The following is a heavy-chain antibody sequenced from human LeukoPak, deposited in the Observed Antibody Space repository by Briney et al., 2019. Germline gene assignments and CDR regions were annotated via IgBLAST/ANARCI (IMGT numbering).Heavy chain of an antibody. CDR3: AREVQGSSWIDY. CDR1: GGSISSYY. D-gene: IGHD6-13*01. V-gene: IGHV4-59*01. J-gene: IGHJ4*02. CDR2: IYYSGST. Sequence: PSETLSLTCTVSGGSISSYYWSWIRQPPGKGLEWIGYIYYSGSTNYNPSLKSRATISVDTSKNQFSLKLSSVTAADTAVYYCAREVQGSSWIDYWGQGTLVTVSS.